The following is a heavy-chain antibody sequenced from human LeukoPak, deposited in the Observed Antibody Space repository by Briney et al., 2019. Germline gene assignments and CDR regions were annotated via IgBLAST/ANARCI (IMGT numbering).Heavy chain of an antibody. J-gene: IGHJ4*02. D-gene: IGHD4-17*01. CDR2: INVYNGNI. CDR3: ARDGDGDPLDY. Sequence: ASVKVSCKASGYTFTSYGISWERQSPGQRLEWRGWINVYNGNIYSEQKFQCRLTMTTDTSTSTAYMELRSLRSDDTAVYYCARDGDGDPLDYWGQGTLVTVSS. V-gene: IGHV1-18*01. CDR1: GYTFTSYG.